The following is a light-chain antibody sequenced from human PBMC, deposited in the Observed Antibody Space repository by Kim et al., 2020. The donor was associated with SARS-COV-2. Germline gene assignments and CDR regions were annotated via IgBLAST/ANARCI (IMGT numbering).Light chain of an antibody. CDR3: QSYDSSLSVHVV. CDR1: SSNIGAGYD. J-gene: IGLJ2*01. Sequence: VTIPCAGSSSNIGAGYDVHWYQQLPGTAPKLLIYGNSNRPSGVPDRFSGSKSGTSASLAITGLQAEDEADYYCQSYDSSLSVHVVFGGGTQLTVL. V-gene: IGLV1-40*01. CDR2: GNS.